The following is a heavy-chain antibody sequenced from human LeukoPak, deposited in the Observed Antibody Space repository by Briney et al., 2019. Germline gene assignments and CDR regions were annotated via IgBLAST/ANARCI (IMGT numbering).Heavy chain of an antibody. D-gene: IGHD7-27*01. V-gene: IGHV3-23*01. Sequence: QPGGSLRLSCAASGFTFSSYAMNWVRQAPGKGLEWVSAISGSGGSTYYADSVKGRFTISRDNSKNTLYLQMNSLRAEDTAVYYCAKFSAGEYGFDSWGQGTLVTVSS. CDR3: AKFSAGEYGFDS. J-gene: IGHJ4*02. CDR2: ISGSGGST. CDR1: GFTFSSYA.